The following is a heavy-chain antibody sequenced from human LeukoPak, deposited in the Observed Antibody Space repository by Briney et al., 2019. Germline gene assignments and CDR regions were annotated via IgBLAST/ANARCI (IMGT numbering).Heavy chain of an antibody. CDR3: AKDVRQGRGQYYFDY. J-gene: IGHJ4*02. V-gene: IGHV3-23*01. CDR1: GFTFSSYA. D-gene: IGHD5-12*01. CDR2: ISGSGGST. Sequence: PGGSLRLSCAASGFTFSSYAMSWVRQAPGKGLEWVSAISGSGGSTYYADSVKGRFTISRDNSKNTLYLQMNSLRAEDTAVYYCAKDVRQGRGQYYFDYWGQGTLVTVSS.